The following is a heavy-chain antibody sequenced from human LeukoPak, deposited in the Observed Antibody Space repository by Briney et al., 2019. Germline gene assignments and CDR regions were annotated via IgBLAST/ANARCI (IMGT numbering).Heavy chain of an antibody. V-gene: IGHV4-59*01. CDR2: IHDNGRT. J-gene: IGHJ4*02. CDR3: ARVGGYSGFY. Sequence: PSETLSLTCTVSGGPISGYFWSWIRQPPGKGLEWIGYIHDNGRTTYNPSLRSRVTISIDTSKSQFSLKLNSLATTDTAVYYCARVGGYSGFYWGQGTLVTVSS. CDR1: GGPISGYF. D-gene: IGHD5-12*01.